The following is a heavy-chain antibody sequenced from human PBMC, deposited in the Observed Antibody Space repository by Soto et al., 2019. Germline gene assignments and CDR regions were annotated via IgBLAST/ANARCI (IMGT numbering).Heavy chain of an antibody. Sequence: ASVKVSCKASGYTFTSYDINWVRQATGQGLEWMGWMNPNSGNTGYAQKFQGRVTMTRNTSISTAYMELSSLRSEDTAVYYCARESEYSYGHYYGMDVWGQGTTVTVAS. D-gene: IGHD5-18*01. J-gene: IGHJ6*02. CDR1: GYTFTSYD. V-gene: IGHV1-8*01. CDR2: MNPNSGNT. CDR3: ARESEYSYGHYYGMDV.